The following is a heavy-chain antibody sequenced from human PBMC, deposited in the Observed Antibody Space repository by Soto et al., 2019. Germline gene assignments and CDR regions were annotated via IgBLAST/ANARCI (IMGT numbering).Heavy chain of an antibody. CDR2: FDPEDGET. V-gene: IGHV1-24*01. D-gene: IGHD4-17*01. Sequence: ASLKVSCKVSGYTLTELSMHWVRQAPGKGLEWMGGFDPEDGETIYAQKFQGRVTMTEDTSTDTAYMELSSLRSEDTAVYYCATDWSTVTTGSFGWYFDLWGRGTLVTVSS. J-gene: IGHJ2*01. CDR1: GYTLTELS. CDR3: ATDWSTVTTGSFGWYFDL.